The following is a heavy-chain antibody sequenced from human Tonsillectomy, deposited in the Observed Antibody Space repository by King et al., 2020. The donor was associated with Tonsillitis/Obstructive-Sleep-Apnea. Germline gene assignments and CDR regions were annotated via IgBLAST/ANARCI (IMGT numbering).Heavy chain of an antibody. D-gene: IGHD6-13*01. Sequence: VQLQQWGAGLLKPSETLSLTCAVYGGSFIGYYWSWIRQPPGKGLEWIGEINHSGSTNYNPSLMSRITISVDTSKNQFSLKLSSVTAADTAVYYCARHPGYSSSWYADYYYYMDVWGKGTTVTVSS. V-gene: IGHV4-34*01. CDR3: ARHPGYSSSWYADYYYYMDV. CDR1: GGSFIGYY. CDR2: INHSGST. J-gene: IGHJ6*03.